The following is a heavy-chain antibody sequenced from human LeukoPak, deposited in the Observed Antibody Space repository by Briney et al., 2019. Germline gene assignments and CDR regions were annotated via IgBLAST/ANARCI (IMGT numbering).Heavy chain of an antibody. CDR2: SQNSGCT. D-gene: IGHD3-10*01. V-gene: IGHV4-61*01. CDR3: ARDYSGSLDY. CDR1: GGSLSSAHG. J-gene: IGHJ4*02. Sequence: SETLSLTCTVSGGSLSSAHGWSWIRQPPGKGLEWIRYSQNSGCTNCNPSLKSRVTISVDTSKNQFSLKLSSVTAADTAVYYCARDYSGSLDYWGQGTLVTVSS.